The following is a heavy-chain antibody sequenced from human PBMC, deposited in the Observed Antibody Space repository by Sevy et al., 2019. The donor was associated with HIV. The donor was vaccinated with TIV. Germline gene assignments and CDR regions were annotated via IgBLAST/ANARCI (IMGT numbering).Heavy chain of an antibody. CDR3: AREDSSTWCFHF. CDR1: GGSISGSY. D-gene: IGHD6-13*01. CDR2: IYPSGNT. V-gene: IGHV4-4*07. Sequence: SETLSLTCTVSGGSISGSYWSWIRQSAGKGLEWIGRIYPSGNTNYNPSLKSRGTMSVDTSKNHFSLKLTSVTAADTAAYYCAREDSSTWCFHFWGQGTLVTVSS. J-gene: IGHJ4*02.